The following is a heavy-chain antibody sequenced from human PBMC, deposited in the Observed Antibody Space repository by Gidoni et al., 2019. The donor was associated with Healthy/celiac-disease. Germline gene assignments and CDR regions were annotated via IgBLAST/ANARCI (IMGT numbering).Heavy chain of an antibody. V-gene: IGHV2-5*02. D-gene: IGHD3-22*01. CDR1: GFSLSTSGVG. Sequence: QITLKESGPTLVKPTQTLTLTCTFSGFSLSTSGVGVGWIRQPPGKALEWLALIYWDDDKRYSPSLKSRLTITKDTSKNQVVLTMTNMDPVDTATYYCAHRRSGYYYSAFDYWGQGTLVTVSS. J-gene: IGHJ4*02. CDR3: AHRRSGYYYSAFDY. CDR2: IYWDDDK.